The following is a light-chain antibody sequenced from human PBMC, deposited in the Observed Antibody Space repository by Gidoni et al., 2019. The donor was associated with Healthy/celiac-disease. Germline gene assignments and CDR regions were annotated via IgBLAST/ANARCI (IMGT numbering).Light chain of an antibody. CDR3: CSYAGSYTWV. Sequence: SALTQPRSVSGSPGQSVTISCTGTSSDVGGYNYVSWYQQHPGKAPKLMIYAVSKRPSGVPDRFSGSKSGNTASLTISGLQAEDEADYYCCSYAGSYTWVFGGGTKLTVL. V-gene: IGLV2-11*01. CDR2: AVS. CDR1: SSDVGGYNY. J-gene: IGLJ3*02.